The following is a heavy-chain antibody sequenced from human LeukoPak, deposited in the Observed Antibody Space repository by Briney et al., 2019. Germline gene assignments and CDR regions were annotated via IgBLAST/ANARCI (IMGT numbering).Heavy chain of an antibody. CDR1: GFTFSSYG. V-gene: IGHV3-33*01. D-gene: IGHD2-15*01. CDR2: IWYDGSKK. Sequence: GGSLRLSCEAFGFTFSSYGMHWVRQAPGKGLEWVAVIWYDGSKKYYADSVKGRFTISRDNSKNTLYLQMNSLRAEDTAVYYCARDQVGAAHFDYWGQGTLVTVSS. CDR3: ARDQVGAAHFDY. J-gene: IGHJ4*02.